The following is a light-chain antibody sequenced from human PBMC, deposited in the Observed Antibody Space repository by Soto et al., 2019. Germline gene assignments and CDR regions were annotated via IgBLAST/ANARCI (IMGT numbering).Light chain of an antibody. CDR3: ETWDTNVVV. Sequence: QPVLTQSSSASASLGSSVKLTCTLSSGHSTYIIAWPQQQPGKAPRYLMKLEGSGSYNKGSGIPDRFSGSSSGADRYLTISNLQFEDEADYYCETWDTNVVVFGGGTKLTVL. CDR2: LEGSGSY. V-gene: IGLV4-60*02. J-gene: IGLJ2*01. CDR1: SGHSTYI.